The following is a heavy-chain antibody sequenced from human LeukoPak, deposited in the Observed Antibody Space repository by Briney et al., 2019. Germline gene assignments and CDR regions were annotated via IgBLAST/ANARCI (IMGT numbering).Heavy chain of an antibody. J-gene: IGHJ3*02. V-gene: IGHV1-18*01. Sequence: ASVKVSCKASGYTFTSYDINWVRQAPGQGLEWMGWMSAYNGNTNYAQKLQGRVTMTTDTSTSTAYMELRSLRSDDTAVYYCARGHYYDSSGAFDIWGQGTMVTVSS. CDR1: GYTFTSYD. CDR2: MSAYNGNT. CDR3: ARGHYYDSSGAFDI. D-gene: IGHD3-22*01.